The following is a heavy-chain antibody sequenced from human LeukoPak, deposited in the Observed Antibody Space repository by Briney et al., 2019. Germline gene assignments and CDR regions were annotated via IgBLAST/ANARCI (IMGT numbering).Heavy chain of an antibody. D-gene: IGHD6-6*01. J-gene: IGHJ4*02. V-gene: IGHV1-18*01. CDR2: ISAYNGNT. CDR3: ARDAPSKYSSSSSFDY. CDR1: GYTFTSYG. Sequence: ASVKVSCKASGYTFTSYGISWVRQAPGQGLEWMGWISAYNGNTNYAQKLQGRVTMTTDTSTSTAYMELRSLRSDDTAVYYCARDAPSKYSSSSSFDYWAREPWSPSPQ.